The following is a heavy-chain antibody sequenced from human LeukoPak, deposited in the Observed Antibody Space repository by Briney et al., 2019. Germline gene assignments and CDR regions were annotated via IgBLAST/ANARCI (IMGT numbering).Heavy chain of an antibody. J-gene: IGHJ4*02. D-gene: IGHD4/OR15-4a*01. CDR3: ARDTLGEGEDANYAVYYFDY. V-gene: IGHV3-7*01. CDR1: GFRFNTFW. Sequence: GGSLRLSCAASGFRFNTFWMSWVRQAPGKGLEWVANIKQDGNEKYYADSVKGRFTISRDNGKNSLDLQMNSLRADDTAFYYCARDTLGEGEDANYAVYYFDYWGQGTVVTVSS. CDR2: IKQDGNEK.